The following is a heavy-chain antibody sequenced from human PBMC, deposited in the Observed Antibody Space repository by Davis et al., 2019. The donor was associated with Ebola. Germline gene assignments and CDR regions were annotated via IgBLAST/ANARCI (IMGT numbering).Heavy chain of an antibody. CDR2: IDPSDSYT. V-gene: IGHV5-10-1*04. Sequence: GGSLRLSCKGSGYSFTSYWISWVRQMPGKGLEWMGRIDPSDSYTNYSPSFQGQVTISADKSISTAYLQWSSLKASDTAMYYCARMGKSYYDSLWDYWGQGTLVTVSS. D-gene: IGHD3-10*01. CDR3: ARMGKSYYDSLWDY. CDR1: GYSFTSYW. J-gene: IGHJ4*02.